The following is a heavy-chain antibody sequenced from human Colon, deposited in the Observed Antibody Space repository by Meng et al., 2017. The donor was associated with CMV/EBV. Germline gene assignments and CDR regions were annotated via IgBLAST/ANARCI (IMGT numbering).Heavy chain of an antibody. Sequence: QVQLVRVGAEGKGPGAQVLVSCRSSGYTFTSYGINWVRQAPGQGLEWMGWISGSTGYTNRAQKFQGRVTMTTDTSTSTAYLALTSLTSNDTAVYYCVRGRPNWSGVLDYWGQGTLVTVSS. CDR2: ISGSTGYT. D-gene: IGHD1-1*01. J-gene: IGHJ4*02. V-gene: IGHV1-18*01. CDR3: VRGRPNWSGVLDY. CDR1: GYTFTSYG.